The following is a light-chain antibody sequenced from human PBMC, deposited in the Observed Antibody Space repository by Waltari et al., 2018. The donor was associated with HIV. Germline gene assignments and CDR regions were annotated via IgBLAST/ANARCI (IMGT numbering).Light chain of an antibody. Sequence: QSALTQPRSVSGSLGPSVTISCTGTNSDVGRYNYVSWFQQHPGKAPKLMIYDVSKRPSGVPDRVSGSKSGNTASLTISGLQAEDEADYYCCSYAGSIPFVFGSGTKLTVL. V-gene: IGLV2-11*01. CDR1: NSDVGRYNY. CDR2: DVS. CDR3: CSYAGSIPFV. J-gene: IGLJ1*01.